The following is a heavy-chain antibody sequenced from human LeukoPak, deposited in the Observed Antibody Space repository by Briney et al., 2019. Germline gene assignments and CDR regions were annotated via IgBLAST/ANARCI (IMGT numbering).Heavy chain of an antibody. CDR1: GYTFTGYY. D-gene: IGHD3-3*01. J-gene: IGHJ4*02. Sequence: GASVKVSCKASGYTFTGYYMHWVRQAPGQGLEWMGWINPNSGGTNYAQKFQGRVTMTRDTSISTAYMELSRLRSDDTAVYYCARDVVRFLEWPPQYYFDYWGQGTLVTVSS. CDR3: ARDVVRFLEWPPQYYFDY. CDR2: INPNSGGT. V-gene: IGHV1-2*02.